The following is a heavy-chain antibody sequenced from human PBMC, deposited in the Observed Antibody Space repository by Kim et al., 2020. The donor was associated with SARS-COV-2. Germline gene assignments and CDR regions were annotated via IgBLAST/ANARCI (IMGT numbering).Heavy chain of an antibody. Sequence: GGSLRLSCAASGFTFSSYGMHWVRQAPGKGLEWVAVIWYDGSNKYYADSVKGRFTISRDNSKNTLYLQMNSLRAEDTAVYYCARDSIVVVPAVCGGDCYAEDAFDIWGQGTMVTVSS. CDR1: GFTFSSYG. V-gene: IGHV3-33*08. CDR3: ARDSIVVVPAVCGGDCYAEDAFDI. CDR2: IWYDGSNK. J-gene: IGHJ3*02. D-gene: IGHD2-21*02.